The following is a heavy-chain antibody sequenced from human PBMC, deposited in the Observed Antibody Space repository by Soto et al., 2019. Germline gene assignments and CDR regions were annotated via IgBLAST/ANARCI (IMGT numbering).Heavy chain of an antibody. V-gene: IGHV1-46*01. CDR2: INPSGGST. Sequence: ASVKVSCKASGYTFTSYYMHWVRQAPGQGLEWMGIINPSGGSTSYAQKFQGRVTMTRDTSTSTVYMELSSLRSEDTAVYYCARTYYYDSSGYYSYFDYWGQGTLVTVSS. J-gene: IGHJ4*02. D-gene: IGHD3-22*01. CDR3: ARTYYYDSSGYYSYFDY. CDR1: GYTFTSYY.